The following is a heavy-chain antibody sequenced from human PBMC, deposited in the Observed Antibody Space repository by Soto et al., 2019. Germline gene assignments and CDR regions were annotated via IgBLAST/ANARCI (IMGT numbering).Heavy chain of an antibody. CDR3: ASMRAAYDSRGYDY. CDR2: IYHSGST. Sequence: SETLSLTCAVSGGSISSGGYSWSWIRQPPGKGLEWIGYIYHSGSTYYNPSLKSRVTISVDRSKNQFSLKLSSVTAADTAVYYCASMRAAYDSRGYDYWGQGTLVTVSS. D-gene: IGHD3-22*01. V-gene: IGHV4-30-2*01. CDR1: GGSISSGGYS. J-gene: IGHJ4*02.